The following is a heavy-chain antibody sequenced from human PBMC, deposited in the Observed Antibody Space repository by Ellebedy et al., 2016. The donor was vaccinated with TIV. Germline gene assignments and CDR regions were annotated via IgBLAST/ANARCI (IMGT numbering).Heavy chain of an antibody. CDR2: INSDGSST. CDR3: ASGSSIAAPSGG. CDR1: GFTFSSYW. Sequence: GESLKISCAASGFTFSSYWMHWVRQAPGKGLVWVSRINSDGSSTSYADSVKGRFTISRDNAKNTLYLQMNSLRAEGTAVYYCASGSSIAAPSGGWGQGTLVTVSS. D-gene: IGHD6-6*01. V-gene: IGHV3-74*01. J-gene: IGHJ4*02.